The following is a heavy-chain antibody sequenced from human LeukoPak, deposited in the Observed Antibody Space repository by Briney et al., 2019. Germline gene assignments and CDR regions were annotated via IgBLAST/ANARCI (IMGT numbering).Heavy chain of an antibody. CDR3: ARSLYQLLSSPDY. J-gene: IGHJ4*02. CDR2: MNPNSGNT. Sequence: ASVKVSCKASGYTFTSYDINWVRQATGQGLEWMGWMNPNSGNTGYAQKFQGRVTMTRNTSTSTAYMELSSLRSEDTAVYYCARSLYQLLSSPDYWGQGTLVTVSS. D-gene: IGHD2-2*01. V-gene: IGHV1-8*01. CDR1: GYTFTSYD.